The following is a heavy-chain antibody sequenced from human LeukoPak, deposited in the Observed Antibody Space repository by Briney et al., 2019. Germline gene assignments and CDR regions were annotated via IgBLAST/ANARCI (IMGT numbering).Heavy chain of an antibody. CDR3: ARLLDESTVYDL. CDR1: GSTFTTYA. Sequence: GGSLRLSCAASGSTFTTYAMNWVRQAPGKGLEWVSGISGSGGSTYYADSVKGRFTISRDNSKNTLYLQMNSLRAEDTAMYYCARLLDESTVYDLWGQGTLVTVSS. D-gene: IGHD3/OR15-3a*01. CDR2: ISGSGGST. V-gene: IGHV3-23*01. J-gene: IGHJ5*02.